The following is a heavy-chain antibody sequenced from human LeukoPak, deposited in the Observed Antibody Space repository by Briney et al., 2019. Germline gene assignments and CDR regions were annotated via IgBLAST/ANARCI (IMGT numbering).Heavy chain of an antibody. CDR1: GGSINNYY. V-gene: IGHV4-4*07. D-gene: IGHD1-1*01. CDR3: ARENDDTTFDY. CDR2: IYASGST. J-gene: IGHJ4*02. Sequence: SETLSLTCTVSGGSINNYYWSWFRQPAGKGLEWIGRIYASGSTNYNPSLKSRVTISVDKSKNQVSLNLSSVTAADTAVYYCARENDDTTFDYWGQGTLVSVSS.